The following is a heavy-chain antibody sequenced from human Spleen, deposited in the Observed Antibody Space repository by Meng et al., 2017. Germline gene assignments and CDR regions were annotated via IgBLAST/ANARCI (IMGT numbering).Heavy chain of an antibody. CDR1: GGSLSSSIW. V-gene: IGHV4-4*02. CDR3: ARGRYYYDSSGFDY. J-gene: IGHJ4*02. Sequence: QGRLQEPGPGLVKPSGTLSLTCAVSGGSLSSSIWWSWVRQPPGKGLEWIGEIYHRGSTNYNPSLKSRVTISVDTSKNQFSLKLSSVTAADTAVYYCARGRYYYDSSGFDYWGQGTLVTVSS. D-gene: IGHD3-22*01. CDR2: IYHRGST.